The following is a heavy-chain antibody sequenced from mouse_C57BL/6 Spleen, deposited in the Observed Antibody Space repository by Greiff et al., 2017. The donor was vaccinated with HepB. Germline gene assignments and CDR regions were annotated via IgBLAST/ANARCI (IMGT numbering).Heavy chain of an antibody. CDR2: ISSGSSTI. V-gene: IGHV5-17*01. Sequence: DVKLVESGGGLVKPGGSLKLSCAASGFTFSDYGMHWVRQAPEKGLEWVAYISSGSSTIYYADTVKGRFTISRDNAKNTLFLQMTSPRSEDTAMYYCAREARDYWGQGTTLTVSS. CDR3: AREARDY. CDR1: GFTFSDYG. J-gene: IGHJ2*01.